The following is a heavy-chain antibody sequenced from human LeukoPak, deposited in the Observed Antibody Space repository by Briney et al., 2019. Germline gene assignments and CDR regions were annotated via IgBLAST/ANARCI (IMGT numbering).Heavy chain of an antibody. CDR1: GFTFSSYS. CDR3: ARVGNSGAYCGGDCPDAFDI. D-gene: IGHD2-21*02. J-gene: IGHJ3*02. Sequence: GGSLRLSCAASGFTFSSYSMNWVRQAPGKGLEWVSSISSSSYIYYADSVKGRFTISRDNAKNSLYLQMNSLRAEDTAVYYCARVGNSGAYCGGDCPDAFDIWGQGTMVTVSS. CDR2: ISSSSYI. V-gene: IGHV3-21*01.